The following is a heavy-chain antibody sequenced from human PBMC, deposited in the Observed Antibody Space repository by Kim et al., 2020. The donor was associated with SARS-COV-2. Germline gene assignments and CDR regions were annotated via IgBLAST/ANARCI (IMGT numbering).Heavy chain of an antibody. D-gene: IGHD1-26*01. CDR1: GFSFGTFE. Sequence: GGSLRLSCAASGFSFGTFEMSWGRQTPGKGLEWVSTISPNGARTYYADSVRGRFSISRDNSQNTLYLQMSSLRVDETAVYFCAKGSLFDWWGQGTLVTVSS. CDR3: AKGSLFDW. V-gene: IGHV3-23*01. CDR2: ISPNGART. J-gene: IGHJ4*02.